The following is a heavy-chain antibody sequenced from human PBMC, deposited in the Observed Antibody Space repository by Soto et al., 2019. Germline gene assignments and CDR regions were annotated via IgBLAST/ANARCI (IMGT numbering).Heavy chain of an antibody. J-gene: IGHJ4*02. D-gene: IGHD3-10*01. CDR2: IIPMLSMS. CDR3: ATSYGSGSRPFDY. Sequence: QVQLVQSGAEVKKSGSSVRVSCKASGGTFNSYTLSWVRQAPGQRLEWMGRIIPMLSMSTYAQKFQGRVSIIADKSTNTVYLDLSSLRSDYTAIYYCATSYGSGSRPFDYWGQGTLVTVSS. V-gene: IGHV1-69*02. CDR1: GGTFNSYT.